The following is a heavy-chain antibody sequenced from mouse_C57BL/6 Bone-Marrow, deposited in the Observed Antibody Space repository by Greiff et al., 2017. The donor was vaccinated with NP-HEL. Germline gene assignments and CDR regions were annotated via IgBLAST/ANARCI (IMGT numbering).Heavy chain of an antibody. CDR1: GYTFTSYT. V-gene: IGHV1-4*01. D-gene: IGHD3-1*01. J-gene: IGHJ3*01. CDR2: INPSSGYT. CDR3: ARWGTGFAY. Sequence: QVQLKESGAELARPGASVKMSCKASGYTFTSYTMHWVKQRPGPGLEWIGYINPSSGYTKYNQKFKDKATLTADKSSSTAYMQLSSLTSEDSAVYYCARWGTGFAYWGQGTLVTVSA.